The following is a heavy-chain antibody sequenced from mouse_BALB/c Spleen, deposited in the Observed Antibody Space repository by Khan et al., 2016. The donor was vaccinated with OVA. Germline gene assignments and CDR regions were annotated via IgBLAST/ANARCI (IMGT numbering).Heavy chain of an antibody. CDR3: ERGGYSAFAY. CDR2: IFPGSDTP. J-gene: IGHJ3*01. D-gene: IGHD6-1*01. V-gene: IGHV1-77*01. Sequence: QVQLKQSGPELVKPGASLKVSCKASGYTFTDYIIGWVKQSTRQGLEWIGDIFPGSDTPYYNEKFKDRATLTADKSANTAYMHLSSLTSDDSAVCSGERGGYSAFAYWGQGTLVTVSA. CDR1: GYTFTDYI.